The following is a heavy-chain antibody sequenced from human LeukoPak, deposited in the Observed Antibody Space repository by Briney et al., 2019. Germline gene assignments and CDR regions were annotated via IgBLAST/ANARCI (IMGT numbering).Heavy chain of an antibody. Sequence: GGSLRLSCAASGLAFSSYGMHWVRQAPGKGLEWVAFIRYDGSNTYYGDPVKGRFTVSRDDSKNTLYLQMNSLRVEDSAVYYCANSGWYTFWGQGTLVTVSS. CDR3: ANSGWYTF. D-gene: IGHD6-19*01. V-gene: IGHV3-30*02. CDR1: GLAFSSYG. J-gene: IGHJ4*02. CDR2: IRYDGSNT.